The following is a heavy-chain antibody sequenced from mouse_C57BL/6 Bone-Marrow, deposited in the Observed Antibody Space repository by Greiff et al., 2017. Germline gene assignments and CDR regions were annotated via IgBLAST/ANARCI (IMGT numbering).Heavy chain of an antibody. CDR1: GYTFTSYW. CDR2: IYPGSGST. Sequence: QVQLQQPGAELVKPGASVKMSCKASGYTFTSYWITWVKQRPGQGLEWIGDIYPGSGSTNYNEKFKSKATLTVDTSFSTAYMQLSSLTSEDSAVYYCARKSPYGNSAWFAYWGQGTLVTVSA. D-gene: IGHD2-1*01. J-gene: IGHJ3*01. V-gene: IGHV1-55*01. CDR3: ARKSPYGNSAWFAY.